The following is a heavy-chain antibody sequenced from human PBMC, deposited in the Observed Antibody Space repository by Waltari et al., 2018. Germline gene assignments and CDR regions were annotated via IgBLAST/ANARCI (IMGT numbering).Heavy chain of an antibody. Sequence: EVQLVESGGGLVKPGGSLRLSCAASGFTFSSYSMNWVRQAPGKGLEWVSSISSSSSYIYYADSVKDRFTISRDNAKNSLYLQMNSLRAEDTAVYYCARGMGTVTTTDLDYWGQGTLVTVSS. CDR1: GFTFSSYS. CDR3: ARGMGTVTTTDLDY. J-gene: IGHJ4*02. CDR2: ISSSSSYI. V-gene: IGHV3-21*01. D-gene: IGHD4-17*01.